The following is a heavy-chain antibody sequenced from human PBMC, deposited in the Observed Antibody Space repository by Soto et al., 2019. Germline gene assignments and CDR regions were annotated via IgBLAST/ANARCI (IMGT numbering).Heavy chain of an antibody. Sequence: LLTMSLTCTVGGGSISSYYWSWIRQPPGKGLEWIGYIYYSGSTNYNPSLKSRVTISVDTSKNQFSLKLSSVTAADTAVYYCARHTDYGDYFDYWGQGTLVTVSS. CDR3: ARHTDYGDYFDY. J-gene: IGHJ4*02. V-gene: IGHV4-59*01. D-gene: IGHD4-17*01. CDR2: IYYSGST. CDR1: GGSISSYY.